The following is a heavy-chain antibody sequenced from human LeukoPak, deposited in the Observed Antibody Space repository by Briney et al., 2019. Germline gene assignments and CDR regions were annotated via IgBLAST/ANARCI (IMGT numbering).Heavy chain of an antibody. CDR1: GFTFSSYG. CDR3: ARVSYYGSGSYYTSPYYYYGMDV. D-gene: IGHD3-10*01. Sequence: GGSLRLSCAASGFTFSSYGMHWVRQAPGKGLEWVAVIWYDGSNKYYADCVKGRFTISRDNSKNTLYLQMNSLRAEDTAVYYCARVSYYGSGSYYTSPYYYYGMDVWGQGTTVTVSS. J-gene: IGHJ6*02. CDR2: IWYDGSNK. V-gene: IGHV3-33*01.